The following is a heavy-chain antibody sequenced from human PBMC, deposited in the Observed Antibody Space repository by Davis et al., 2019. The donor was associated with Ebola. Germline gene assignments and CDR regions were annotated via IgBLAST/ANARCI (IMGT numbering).Heavy chain of an antibody. J-gene: IGHJ6*02. D-gene: IGHD6-13*01. V-gene: IGHV4-39*01. CDR1: GGSISSSSYY. CDR3: ARDIRAAAGYGGYYYYGMDV. CDR2: IYYSGST. Sequence: GSLRLSCTVSGGSISSSSYYWGWIRQPPGKGLEWIGSIYYSGSTYYNPSLKSRVTISVDTSKNQFSLKLSSVTAADTAVYYCARDIRAAAGYGGYYYYGMDVWGQGTTVTVSS.